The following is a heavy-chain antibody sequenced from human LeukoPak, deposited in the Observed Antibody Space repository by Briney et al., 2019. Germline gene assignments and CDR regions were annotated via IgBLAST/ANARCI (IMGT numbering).Heavy chain of an antibody. J-gene: IGHJ6*02. CDR3: ARDYPPDEGTMVRGVIITGPYYYGMDV. Sequence: GGSLRLSCAASGFTCSSYEMNWVRQAPGKGLEWVSYISSSGSTIYYADSVKGRFTISRDNAKNSLYLQMNSLRAEDTAVYYCARDYPPDEGTMVRGVIITGPYYYGMDVWGQGTTVTVSS. D-gene: IGHD3-10*01. CDR2: ISSSGSTI. V-gene: IGHV3-48*03. CDR1: GFTCSSYE.